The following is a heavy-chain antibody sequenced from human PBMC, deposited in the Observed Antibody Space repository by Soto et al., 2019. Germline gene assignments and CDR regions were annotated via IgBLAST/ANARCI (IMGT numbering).Heavy chain of an antibody. D-gene: IGHD5-18*01. V-gene: IGHV4-39*01. CDR2: IYYSGST. J-gene: IGHJ4*02. Sequence: SETLSLTCTVSGGSISSSSYYWGWIRQPPGKGLEWIGSIYYSGSTYYNPSLKSRVTISVDTSKNQFSLKLSSVTAADTAVYYCARHLTAMVHFDYWGQGTLVTVSS. CDR3: ARHLTAMVHFDY. CDR1: GGSISSSSYY.